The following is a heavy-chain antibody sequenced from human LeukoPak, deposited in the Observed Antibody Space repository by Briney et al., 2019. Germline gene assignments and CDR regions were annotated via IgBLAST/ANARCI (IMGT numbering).Heavy chain of an antibody. D-gene: IGHD3-10*01. CDR3: AKGGGSTFDN. J-gene: IGHJ4*02. V-gene: IGHV3-23*01. Sequence: GGSLRLSCAASGFTFSTYAMSWVRQAPGKGLEWVSSISDTGGATYYAESVKGRFTISRDNARNTFYLQLTSPRDEDTALYYCAKGGGSTFDNWGQGVLVTVSS. CDR1: GFTFSTYA. CDR2: ISDTGGAT.